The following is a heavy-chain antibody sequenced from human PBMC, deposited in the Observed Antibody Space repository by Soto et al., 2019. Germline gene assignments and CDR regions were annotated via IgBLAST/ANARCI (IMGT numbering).Heavy chain of an antibody. CDR2: VHISGHS. CDR1: GGSVRSPDW. Sequence: PSETLSLTCTLSGGSVRSPDWWNWVRQSPDKGLEWIAEVHISGHSNYNPSLRSRVSVSIDSSKNQSYLNLNSVTAADTAIYYCARVRQGRSANNCYFDPWGQGTQVTVSS. CDR3: ARVRQGRSANNCYFDP. V-gene: IGHV4-4*02. J-gene: IGHJ5*01. D-gene: IGHD1-1*01.